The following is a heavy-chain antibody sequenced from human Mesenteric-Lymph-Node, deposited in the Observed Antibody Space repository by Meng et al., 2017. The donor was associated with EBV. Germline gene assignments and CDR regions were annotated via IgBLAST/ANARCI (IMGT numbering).Heavy chain of an antibody. D-gene: IGHD3-10*01. CDR2: IYDSGST. V-gene: IGHV4-39*01. J-gene: IGHJ5*02. Sequence: QLQLAESGLGLVKAARTLSLTCTVAGGSISRISYYGGWFRQPPGKGLEWIGNIYDSGSTYYNPSLKSRVTISVDTSKNQFSLKLSSVTAADTAVYYCARHGFYYYGSGSPHFDPWGQGTLVTVSS. CDR3: ARHGFYYYGSGSPHFDP. CDR1: GGSISRISYY.